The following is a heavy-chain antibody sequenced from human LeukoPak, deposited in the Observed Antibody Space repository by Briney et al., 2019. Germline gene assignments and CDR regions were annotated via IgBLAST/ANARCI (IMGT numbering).Heavy chain of an antibody. CDR3: ARSSYCGGDCYRAEGGSYYYGMDV. J-gene: IGHJ6*02. CDR2: IYPGDSDT. CDR1: GYSFTSYW. Sequence: GESLKISCKGSGYSFTSYWIGWVRQLAGKGLEWMGFIYPGDSDTRYCPSFQGQVTISADKYISTAYLQWSSQKASDTAMYYCARSSYCGGDCYRAEGGSYYYGMDVWGQGTTVTVSS. V-gene: IGHV5-51*01. D-gene: IGHD2-21*02.